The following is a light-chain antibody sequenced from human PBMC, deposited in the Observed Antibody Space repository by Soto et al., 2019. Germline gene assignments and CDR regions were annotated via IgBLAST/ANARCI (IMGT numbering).Light chain of an antibody. V-gene: IGKV1-27*01. CDR3: QKYNSAPLWT. Sequence: DIQMTQSPSSLSASVGDRVTITCRASQGISNYLAWYQQKPGKVPKLLIYAASTLQSGVPSRFSGSGSGTDVTLTISSRQPEDVATYYCQKYNSAPLWTFGQGTKVEIK. CDR2: AAS. J-gene: IGKJ1*01. CDR1: QGISNY.